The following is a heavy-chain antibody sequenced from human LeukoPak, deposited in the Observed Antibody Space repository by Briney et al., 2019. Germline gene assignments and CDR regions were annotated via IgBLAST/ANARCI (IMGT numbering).Heavy chain of an antibody. CDR2: ISSSGSTI. Sequence: GGSLRLSCAASGFTFSDYYMSWIRQAPGKGLEWVSYISSSGSTIYYADSVKGRFTISRDNAKNSLYLQMNSLRAEDTALYYCAKDIRGYSYGYQAWGQGTLVTVSS. D-gene: IGHD5-18*01. J-gene: IGHJ5*02. CDR3: AKDIRGYSYGYQA. V-gene: IGHV3-11*01. CDR1: GFTFSDYY.